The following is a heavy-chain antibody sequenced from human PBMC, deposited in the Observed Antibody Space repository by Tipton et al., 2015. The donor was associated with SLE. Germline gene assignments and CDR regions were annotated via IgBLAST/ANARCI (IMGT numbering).Heavy chain of an antibody. CDR1: GYSISSGYY. CDR2: IYHSGST. D-gene: IGHD3-3*01. J-gene: IGHJ4*02. Sequence: TLSLTCAVSGYSISSGYYWGWIRQPPGKGLEWIGSIYHSGSTYYNPSLKSRVTISVDTSKNQFSLKLSSVTAADTAVYYCAYYDFWSGRDYWGQGTLVTVSS. CDR3: AYYDFWSGRDY. V-gene: IGHV4-38-2*01.